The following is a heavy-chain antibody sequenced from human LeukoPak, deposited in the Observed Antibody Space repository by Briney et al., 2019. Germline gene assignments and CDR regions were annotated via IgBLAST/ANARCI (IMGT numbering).Heavy chain of an antibody. J-gene: IGHJ4*02. CDR1: GGTFSSYA. Sequence: GASVKVSCNPSGGTFSSYAITWVRQAPGQGLEWMGGIIPMSGTANYAQKFQGRVTITADESTNTAYMELSSLRSEDTAVYYCARSTSGYSGYDPVYYWGQGTLVTVSS. CDR3: ARSTSGYSGYDPVYY. CDR2: IIPMSGTA. V-gene: IGHV1-69*13. D-gene: IGHD5-12*01.